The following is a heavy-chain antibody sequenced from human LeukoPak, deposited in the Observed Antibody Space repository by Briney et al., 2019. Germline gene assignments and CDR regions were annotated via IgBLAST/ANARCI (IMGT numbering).Heavy chain of an antibody. V-gene: IGHV3-74*01. CDR3: AKAYSMGGTDDAFDV. J-gene: IGHJ3*01. Sequence: PGGSLRLSCAASGFTFSSYWMHWVRQAPGKGLVWVSRINSDGSSTSYADSVKGRFTISRDNAKNTLYLQMNSLRAEDTAVYYCAKAYSMGGTDDAFDVWGQGTMVTVSS. CDR2: INSDGSST. D-gene: IGHD2/OR15-2a*01. CDR1: GFTFSSYW.